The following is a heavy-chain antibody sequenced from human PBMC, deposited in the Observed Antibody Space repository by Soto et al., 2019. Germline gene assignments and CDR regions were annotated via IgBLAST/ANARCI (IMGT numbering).Heavy chain of an antibody. CDR1: GFLFTDYY. D-gene: IGHD2-8*01. CDR3: PRELRFSSTNFVAS. V-gene: IGHV3-11*06. J-gene: IGHJ5*01. CDR2: IDGSIAYT. Sequence: PGGSLSLSCTASGFLFTDYYMSWIRQPPGKGLEWLAYIDGSIAYTNSADSVKGRFTISRDNAKNSVFLQMNNLRADDTAVYYCPRELRFSSTNFVASLGPGTRVTFSS.